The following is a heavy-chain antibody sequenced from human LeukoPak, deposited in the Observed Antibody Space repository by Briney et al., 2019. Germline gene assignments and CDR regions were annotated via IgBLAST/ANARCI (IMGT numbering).Heavy chain of an antibody. CDR2: ISYDGSNK. V-gene: IGHV3-30-3*01. CDR3: ARENPFILDY. J-gene: IGHJ4*02. Sequence: LPGGSLRLSCAASGFTFSSYAMHWVRQAPGKGLEWVAVISYDGSNKYYADSVKGRFTISRDNSKNTLYLQMNSLRAEDTAVYYCARENPFILDYWGQGTLVTVSS. CDR1: GFTFSSYA.